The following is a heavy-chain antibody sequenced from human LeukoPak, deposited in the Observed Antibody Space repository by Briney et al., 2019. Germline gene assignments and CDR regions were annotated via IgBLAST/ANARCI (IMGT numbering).Heavy chain of an antibody. CDR2: ITNGGGTT. V-gene: IGHV3-23*01. CDR1: GFTFSSYA. CDR3: AKGIYSSGWSYFDY. D-gene: IGHD6-19*01. Sequence: GGSLRLSCAASGFTFSSYAMGWVRQAPGKGLEWASAITNGGGTTYYADSVKGRFTISRDNSKNTLYLQMNSLRAEDTAVYYCAKGIYSSGWSYFDYWGHGTLVTVSS. J-gene: IGHJ4*01.